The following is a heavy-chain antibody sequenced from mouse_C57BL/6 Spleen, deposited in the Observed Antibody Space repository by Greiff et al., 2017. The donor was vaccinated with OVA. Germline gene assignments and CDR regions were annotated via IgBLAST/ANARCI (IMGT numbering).Heavy chain of an antibody. D-gene: IGHD4-1*01. CDR2: INPSTGGT. CDR1: GYSFTGYY. Sequence: EVKLMESGPELVKPGASVKISCKASGYSFTGYYMNWVKQSPEKSLEWIGEINPSTGGTTYNQKFKAKATLTVDKSSSTAYMQLKSLTSEDSAVYYCARGTGAFAYWGQGTLVTVSA. V-gene: IGHV1-42*01. J-gene: IGHJ3*01. CDR3: ARGTGAFAY.